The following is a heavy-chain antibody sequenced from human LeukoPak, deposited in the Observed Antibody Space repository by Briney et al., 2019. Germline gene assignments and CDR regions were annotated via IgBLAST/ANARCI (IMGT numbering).Heavy chain of an antibody. V-gene: IGHV3-21*01. Sequence: PGGSLRLSCAASGFTFSSYSMNWVRQAPGKGLEWVSSISSSSSYIYYADSVKGRFTISRDNAKNSLYLQMNSLRAEDTAVYYCARGVERVRGAQITPFDYWGQGTLVTVSS. J-gene: IGHJ4*02. CDR2: ISSSSSYI. CDR3: ARGVERVRGAQITPFDY. CDR1: GFTFSSYS. D-gene: IGHD3-10*01.